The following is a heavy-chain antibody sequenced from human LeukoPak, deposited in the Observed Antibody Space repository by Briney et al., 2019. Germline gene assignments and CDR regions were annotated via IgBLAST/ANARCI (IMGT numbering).Heavy chain of an antibody. Sequence: PSETLSLTCTVSGGSISSYYWSWIRQPPGKGLEWIGYIYYSGSTYYNPSLKSRVTISVDTSKNQFSLKLSSVTAADTAVYYCAREDSSSWRFDYWGQGTLVTVSS. D-gene: IGHD6-13*01. CDR3: AREDSSSWRFDY. CDR2: IYYSGST. CDR1: GGSISSYY. V-gene: IGHV4-30-4*01. J-gene: IGHJ4*02.